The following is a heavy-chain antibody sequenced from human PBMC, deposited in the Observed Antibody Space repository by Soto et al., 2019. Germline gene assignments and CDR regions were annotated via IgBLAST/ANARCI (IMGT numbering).Heavy chain of an antibody. V-gene: IGHV4-34*01. CDR2: INHSGST. J-gene: IGHJ4*02. Sequence: SETLSLTCAVYGVSFSGYYWSWIRQPPGKGLEWIGEINHSGSTNYNPSLKSRVTISVDTSKNQFSLKLSSVTAADTAVYYCASSTQRGVATNDYWGQGTLVTVSS. CDR3: ASSTQRGVATNDY. CDR1: GVSFSGYY. D-gene: IGHD5-12*01.